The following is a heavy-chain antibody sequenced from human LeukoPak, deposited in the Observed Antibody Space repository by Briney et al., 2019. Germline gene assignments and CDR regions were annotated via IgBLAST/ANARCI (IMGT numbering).Heavy chain of an antibody. J-gene: IGHJ3*02. D-gene: IGHD2-15*01. CDR1: GFNFSSYS. Sequence: GGSLRLSCAASGFNFSSYSMNWVRQAPGKGLEWVSSISSSSSYIYYADSVKGRFTISRDNAKNSLYLHMNSLRAEDTAVYYCARRGGYCSGGSCYGFHAFDIWGQGTMVTVSS. V-gene: IGHV3-21*01. CDR2: ISSSSSYI. CDR3: ARRGGYCSGGSCYGFHAFDI.